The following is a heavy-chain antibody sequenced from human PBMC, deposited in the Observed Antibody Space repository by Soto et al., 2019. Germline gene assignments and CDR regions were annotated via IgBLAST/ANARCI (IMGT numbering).Heavy chain of an antibody. Sequence: PGRSLRLSCAASGFTFSSYWMSWVRQAPGKGLEWVANIKQDGSEKYYVDSVKGRFTISRYNAKNSLYLQMNSLRAEDTAVYYCARDTICGVVPDYRGRGTLVIVSS. CDR1: GFTFSSYW. CDR2: IKQDGSEK. CDR3: ARDTICGVVPDY. V-gene: IGHV3-7*01. J-gene: IGHJ4*02. D-gene: IGHD3-3*01.